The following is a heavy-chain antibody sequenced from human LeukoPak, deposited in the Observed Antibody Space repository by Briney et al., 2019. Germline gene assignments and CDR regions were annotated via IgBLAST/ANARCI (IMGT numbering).Heavy chain of an antibody. J-gene: IGHJ5*02. V-gene: IGHV4-34*01. CDR3: AREATPAAMRSWFDP. Sequence: SETLSLTCAVNGGSFSGYFWSWIRQPPGKGLEWIGEINHSGSTYYNASLKSRITISVDTSKNQFSLKLSSVTAADTAVYYCAREATPAAMRSWFDPWGQGTLVTVSS. D-gene: IGHD2-2*01. CDR1: GGSFSGYF. CDR2: INHSGST.